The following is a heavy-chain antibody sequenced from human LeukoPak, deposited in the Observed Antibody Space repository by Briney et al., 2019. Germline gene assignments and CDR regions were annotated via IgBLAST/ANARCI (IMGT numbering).Heavy chain of an antibody. D-gene: IGHD3-10*01. CDR2: MNPNSGNT. J-gene: IGHJ4*02. CDR1: GYTFTSYY. Sequence: ASVKVSCKACGYTFTSYYMHWVRQATGQGLEWMGWMNPNSGNTGYAQKFQGRVTMTRNTSISTAYMELSSLRSEDTAVYYCARGQRYLERMVRGKYYFDYWGQGTLVTVSS. V-gene: IGHV1-8*02. CDR3: ARGQRYLERMVRGKYYFDY.